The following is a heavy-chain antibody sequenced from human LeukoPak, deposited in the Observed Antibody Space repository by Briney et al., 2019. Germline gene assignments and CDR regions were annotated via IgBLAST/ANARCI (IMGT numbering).Heavy chain of an antibody. CDR2: FYYSGRI. J-gene: IGHJ6*02. D-gene: IGHD2-8*01. CDR3: ARGRGLRSTYGCGMDV. V-gene: IGHV4-59*01. CDR1: GGSISTYY. Sequence: SEALFLTCTISGGSISTYYWSWIRQSPGKGLEWIGYFYYSGRIIYNPSLESRVAISVDTSKSQFSLNLSSASAADTAVYYCARGRGLRSTYGCGMDVWGPGTTVTVSS.